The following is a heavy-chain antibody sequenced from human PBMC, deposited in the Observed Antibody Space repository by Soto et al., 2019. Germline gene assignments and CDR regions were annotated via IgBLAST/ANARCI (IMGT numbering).Heavy chain of an antibody. CDR3: ANDAVPGDGVWLAND. CDR1: GFTFGSYA. Sequence: GGSLRLSCTASGFTFGSYAMIWFRQVPGKGLEWVSGLYGSGRGIHYADSVKGRITISRDNSADSVYLQMNSLRVEDTAVYYCANDAVPGDGVWLANDWGQGTVVTVSS. J-gene: IGHJ4*02. CDR2: LYGSGRGI. V-gene: IGHV3-23*05. D-gene: IGHD3-16*01.